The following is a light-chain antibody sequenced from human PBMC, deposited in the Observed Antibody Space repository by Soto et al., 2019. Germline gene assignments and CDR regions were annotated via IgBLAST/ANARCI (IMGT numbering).Light chain of an antibody. V-gene: IGLV2-23*02. CDR2: DVS. CDR1: SSDVGSYNL. J-gene: IGLJ2*01. Sequence: QSALTQPASVSGSPGQSITISCTRTSSDVGSYNLVSWYQQHPGKAPKLMIYDVSERPSGVSNRFSGSKSGNTASLTISGLQAEDEADYYCCSYAGSSTSVVFGGGTKVTVL. CDR3: CSYAGSSTSVV.